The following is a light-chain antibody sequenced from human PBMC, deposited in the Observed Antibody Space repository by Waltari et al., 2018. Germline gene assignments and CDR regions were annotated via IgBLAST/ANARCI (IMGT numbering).Light chain of an antibody. CDR1: SGSVSTNYY. CDR2: NTY. Sequence: FSVSPGGTVTLTCGLTSGSVSTNYYPSWYQQTPGQAPRALIYNTYSRSSGVPDRFSGSILGNKAALTITGAQADDESDYYCVLYLGSDTWVFGGGTKLTVL. J-gene: IGLJ3*02. CDR3: VLYLGSDTWV. V-gene: IGLV8-61*01.